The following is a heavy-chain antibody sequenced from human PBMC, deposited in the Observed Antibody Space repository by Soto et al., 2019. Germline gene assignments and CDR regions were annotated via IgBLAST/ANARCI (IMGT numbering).Heavy chain of an antibody. J-gene: IGHJ4*02. Sequence: GGSLRLSCVASGFTFSRYWMHWVRQVPGKGLVWVSRINSGGSSTSYADSVKGRFTISRDNAKNTLYLLMNSLRAEDTALYYCARDYDFWNGYFDNWGQGTLVTGSS. V-gene: IGHV3-74*01. CDR2: INSGGSST. CDR1: GFTFSRYW. D-gene: IGHD3-3*01. CDR3: ARDYDFWNGYFDN.